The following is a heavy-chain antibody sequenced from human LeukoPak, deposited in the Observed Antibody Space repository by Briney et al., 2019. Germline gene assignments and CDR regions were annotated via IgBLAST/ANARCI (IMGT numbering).Heavy chain of an antibody. Sequence: PGGSLRLSCAASGFTFSSYAMSWVRQAPGKGLEWVGFIRSKAYGGTTEYAASVKGRFTISRDDSKSIAYLQMNSLKTKDTAVYYCTRPDIVVVPAASSFDYWGQGTLVTVSS. CDR1: GFTFSSYA. D-gene: IGHD2-2*01. CDR2: IRSKAYGGTT. J-gene: IGHJ4*02. CDR3: TRPDIVVVPAASSFDY. V-gene: IGHV3-49*04.